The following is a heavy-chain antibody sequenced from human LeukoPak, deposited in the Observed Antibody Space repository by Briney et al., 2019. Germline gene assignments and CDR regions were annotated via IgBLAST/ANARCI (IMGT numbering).Heavy chain of an antibody. CDR3: ARHVGGNSWIDY. J-gene: IGHJ4*02. D-gene: IGHD6-13*01. V-gene: IGHV4-39*01. CDR1: GGSISSSSYY. CDR2: IYYSGST. Sequence: SETLSLTCTVSGGSISSSSYYWGWIRQPPGKGLEYIGTIYYSGSTYYNPSLKSRVTISVDTSKNQFSLKLSSVTAADTAVYYCARHVGGNSWIDYWGQGTLVTVSS.